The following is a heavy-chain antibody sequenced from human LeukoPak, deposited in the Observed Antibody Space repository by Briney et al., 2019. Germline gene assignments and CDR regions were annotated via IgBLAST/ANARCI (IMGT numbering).Heavy chain of an antibody. CDR3: ARDELNYYDSSGYYL. D-gene: IGHD3-22*01. J-gene: IGHJ4*02. V-gene: IGHV1-18*01. CDR1: GYTFTSYG. Sequence: GASVTVSCTASGYTFTSYGISWVRQAPGQGREWMGWISAYNGNTNYAQKLQGRVTMTTDTSTSTAYMELRSLRSDDTAVYYCARDELNYYDSSGYYLWGQGTLVTVSS. CDR2: ISAYNGNT.